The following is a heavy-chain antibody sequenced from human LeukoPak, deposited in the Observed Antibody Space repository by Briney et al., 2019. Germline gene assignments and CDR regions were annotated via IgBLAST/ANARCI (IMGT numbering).Heavy chain of an antibody. V-gene: IGHV3-7*03. CDR3: ARWVVVPAAQSYYYGMDV. CDR2: IKPDGSEK. J-gene: IGHJ6*02. Sequence: GGSLRLSCAASGFTFSSYWMSWVRQAPGKGLEWVANIKPDGSEKYYVDSVKGRFTISRDNAKNSLYLQMNSPRVEDTAVYYCARWVVVPAAQSYYYGMDVWGRGTTVTVSS. D-gene: IGHD2-2*01. CDR1: GFTFSSYW.